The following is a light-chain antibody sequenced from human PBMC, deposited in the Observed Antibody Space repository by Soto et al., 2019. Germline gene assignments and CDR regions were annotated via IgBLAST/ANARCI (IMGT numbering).Light chain of an antibody. V-gene: IGKV3-20*01. CDR1: QSVSSSY. CDR2: GAS. J-gene: IGKJ2*01. Sequence: EIVLTQSPGTLSLSPGERATLSCRASQSVSSSYLAWYQQKPGQAPRLLIYGASSRATGIPDRFSGSGSGTDFTLTISRLEPEDFAVYYCQQYGSSLGTFGQGTKLEIQ. CDR3: QQYGSSLGT.